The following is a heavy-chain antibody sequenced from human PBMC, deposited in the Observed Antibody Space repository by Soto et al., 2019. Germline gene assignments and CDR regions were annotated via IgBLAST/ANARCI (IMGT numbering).Heavy chain of an antibody. CDR2: ISWNSGSI. CDR3: AKDTSRYCSGGSCYFRFDP. J-gene: IGHJ5*02. Sequence: GGSLRLSCAASGFTFDDYAMHWVRQAPGKGLEWVSGISWNSGSIGYADSVKGRFTISRDNAKNSLYLQMNSLRAEDTALYYCAKDTSRYCSGGSCYFRFDPWGQGTLVTVSS. V-gene: IGHV3-9*01. D-gene: IGHD2-15*01. CDR1: GFTFDDYA.